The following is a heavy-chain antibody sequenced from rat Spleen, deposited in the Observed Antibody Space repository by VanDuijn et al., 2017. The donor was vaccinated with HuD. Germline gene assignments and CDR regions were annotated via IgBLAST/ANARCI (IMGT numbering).Heavy chain of an antibody. D-gene: IGHD1-2*01. CDR1: GFTFSDYA. CDR2: ISTGGGNT. Sequence: EVQLVESGGGLLQPGRSLKLSCAASGFTFSDYAMAWVRQAPTKGLEWVASISTGGGNTYYRDSVKGRFTISRDNAKSTLYLQMNSLRSEDTATYYCAKGGYYSSYSPFDYWGQGVMVTVSS. J-gene: IGHJ2*01. CDR3: AKGGYYSSYSPFDY. V-gene: IGHV5S23*01.